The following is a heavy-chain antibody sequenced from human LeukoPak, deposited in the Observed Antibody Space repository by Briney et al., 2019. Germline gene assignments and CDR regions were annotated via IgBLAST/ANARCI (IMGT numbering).Heavy chain of an antibody. CDR2: ISAYNGNT. Sequence: ASVKVSCKASGYTFTSYGISWVRQAPGQGLEWMGWISAYNGNTNYAQKLQGRVTMTTDTSTSTAYMELRSLRSDDTAVYYCARQGEIAVAGPSGVWYFDLWGRGTLVTVSS. V-gene: IGHV1-18*01. CDR3: ARQGEIAVAGPSGVWYFDL. D-gene: IGHD6-19*01. CDR1: GYTFTSYG. J-gene: IGHJ2*01.